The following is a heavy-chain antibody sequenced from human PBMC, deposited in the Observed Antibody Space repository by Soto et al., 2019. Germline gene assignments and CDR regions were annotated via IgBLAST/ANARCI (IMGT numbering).Heavy chain of an antibody. Sequence: VQLLQSGGGEVQPGGSLRVSCAASGFKFGSYGMLWVRQAPGKGLEWVSFISFDGSTQHYADSVKGRFTISRDNSENTLYLQLKSLRPEATDEDYCAREGVLGVVIIVPPDYWGQGALVTVSS. CDR2: ISFDGSTQ. CDR1: GFKFGSYG. CDR3: AREGVLGVVIIVPPDY. V-gene: IGHV3-30*03. J-gene: IGHJ4*02. D-gene: IGHD3-3*01.